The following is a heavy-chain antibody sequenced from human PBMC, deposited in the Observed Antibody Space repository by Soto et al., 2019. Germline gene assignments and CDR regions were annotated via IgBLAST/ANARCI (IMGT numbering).Heavy chain of an antibody. V-gene: IGHV3-72*01. CDR1: GFTFSDHY. Sequence: EVQLVESGGGLVQPGGSLRLSCAASGFTFSDHYMDWVRQAPGKGLEWVGRIRNKANSHTTEYAASVKGRFTISRHDSKNSLYLQMNSLKIEDTAVYYCARGNRAFDIWGQGTMVTVSS. J-gene: IGHJ3*02. CDR2: IRNKANSHTT. CDR3: ARGNRAFDI. D-gene: IGHD1-1*01.